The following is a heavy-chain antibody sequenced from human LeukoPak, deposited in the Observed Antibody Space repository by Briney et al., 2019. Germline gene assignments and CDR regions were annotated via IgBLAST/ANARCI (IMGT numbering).Heavy chain of an antibody. D-gene: IGHD3-22*01. CDR1: GFTVSSNY. Sequence: PGGSLRLSCAASGFTVSSNYMSWVRQAPGKGLEWVSVIYSGGSTYYADSVKGRFTISRDNSKNTLYLQMNSLRAEDTAVYYCASAYYDSSGVLFDYWGQGTLVTVSS. J-gene: IGHJ4*02. CDR2: IYSGGST. CDR3: ASAYYDSSGVLFDY. V-gene: IGHV3-53*01.